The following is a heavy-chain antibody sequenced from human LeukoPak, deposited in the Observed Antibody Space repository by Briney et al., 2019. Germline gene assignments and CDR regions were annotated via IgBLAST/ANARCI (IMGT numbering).Heavy chain of an antibody. CDR2: IKQDGSEK. J-gene: IGHJ4*02. Sequence: GGPLRLSCAASGFTFSSYWMSWVRQAPGKGLEWVANIKQDGSEKYYVDSVKGRFTISRDNAKNSLYLQMNSLRAEDTAVYYCARVFWSGSYYFDYWGQGTLVTVSS. V-gene: IGHV3-7*01. CDR3: ARVFWSGSYYFDY. D-gene: IGHD3-3*01. CDR1: GFTFSSYW.